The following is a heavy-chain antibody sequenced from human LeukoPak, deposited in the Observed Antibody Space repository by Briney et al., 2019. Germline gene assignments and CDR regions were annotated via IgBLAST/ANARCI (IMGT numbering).Heavy chain of an antibody. CDR3: AKFMGSIAAAGSDY. Sequence: GVSLRLSCAASGFTFSTYAMGWVRQAPGKGLEWVSAISGSGVSTDYADSVKGRFTISRDNSKNTLYLLMNTLGAEDTAVYYCAKFMGSIAAAGSDYWGQGTLVTVSS. CDR1: GFTFSTYA. V-gene: IGHV3-23*01. CDR2: ISGSGVST. J-gene: IGHJ4*02. D-gene: IGHD6-13*01.